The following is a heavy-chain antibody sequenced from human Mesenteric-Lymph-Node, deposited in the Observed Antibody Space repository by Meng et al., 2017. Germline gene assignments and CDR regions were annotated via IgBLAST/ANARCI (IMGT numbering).Heavy chain of an antibody. D-gene: IGHD2-21*02. CDR1: GFTFSSYA. CDR2: ISYDGSNK. V-gene: IGHV3-30*01. Sequence: LSLTCAASGFTFSSYAMHWVRQAPGKGLEWVAVISYDGSNKYYADSVKGRFTISRDNSKNTLYLQMNSLRAEDTAVYYCARAHNCGGDCYTYYFDYWGQGTLVTVSS. J-gene: IGHJ4*02. CDR3: ARAHNCGGDCYTYYFDY.